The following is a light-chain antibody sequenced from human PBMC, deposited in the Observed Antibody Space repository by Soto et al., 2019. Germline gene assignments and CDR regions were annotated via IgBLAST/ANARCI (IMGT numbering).Light chain of an antibody. CDR2: GAS. Sequence: DIVLTQSPGTLSLSPGERATLSCRASQSVSNNYLAWYQQKPGQAPRLLIYGASNRATGIPDRFSGSGSGTDFTLTISSLEPEDFAVYYCQQRSNWPPSITFGQGTRLEIK. J-gene: IGKJ5*01. V-gene: IGKV3-11*01. CDR1: QSVSNNY. CDR3: QQRSNWPPSIT.